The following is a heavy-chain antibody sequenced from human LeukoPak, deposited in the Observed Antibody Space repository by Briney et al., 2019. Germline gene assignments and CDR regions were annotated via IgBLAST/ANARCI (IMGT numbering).Heavy chain of an antibody. D-gene: IGHD6-13*01. CDR3: ARVGPLSSSWDPQYFQH. Sequence: SETLSLTCSVSGGSINNYWWNWIRQPPGKGLEWIGYIYYSGSTNYNPSLKSRVTISVDTSKNQFSLKLSSVTAADTAVYYCARVGPLSSSWDPQYFQHWGQGTLVTVSS. J-gene: IGHJ1*01. CDR1: GGSINNYW. V-gene: IGHV4-59*01. CDR2: IYYSGST.